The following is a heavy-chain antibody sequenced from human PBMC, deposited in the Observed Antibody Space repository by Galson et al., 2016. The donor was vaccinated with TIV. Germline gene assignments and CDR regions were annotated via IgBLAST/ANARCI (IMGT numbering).Heavy chain of an antibody. CDR3: ARDRMIDATYYYYYYGMDG. D-gene: IGHD3-22*01. Sequence: SLRLSCAASGLSVSINYMTWVRQAPGKGLEWVSLISDGGNTYYPDSVKGRFTISRDNSKNTLYLQMNSLRVEDTAVYYCARDRMIDATYYYYYYGMDGWCQGTAVTVSS. J-gene: IGHJ6*02. CDR1: GLSVSINY. CDR2: ISDGGNT. V-gene: IGHV3-66*02.